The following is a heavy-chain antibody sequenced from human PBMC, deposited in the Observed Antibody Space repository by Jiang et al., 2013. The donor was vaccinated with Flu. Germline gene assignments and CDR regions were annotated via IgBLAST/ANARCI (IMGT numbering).Heavy chain of an antibody. CDR3: ARVWRGGSGVFDY. V-gene: IGHV4-34*01. Sequence: LLKPSETLSLTCAVYGGSFSGYYWSWIRQPPGKGLEWIGEINHSGSTNYNPSLKSRVTISVDTSKNQFSLKLSSVTAADTAVYYCARVWRGGSGVFDYWGQGTLVTVSS. CDR1: GGSFSGYY. CDR2: INHSGST. J-gene: IGHJ4*02. D-gene: IGHD1-26*01.